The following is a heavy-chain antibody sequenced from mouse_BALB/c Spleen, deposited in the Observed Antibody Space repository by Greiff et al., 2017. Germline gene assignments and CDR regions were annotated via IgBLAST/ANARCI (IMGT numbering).Heavy chain of an antibody. J-gene: IGHJ4*01. CDR3: ARHGNYVGLDY. V-gene: IGHV5-12-1*01. CDR2: ISSGGGST. CDR1: GFAFSSYD. D-gene: IGHD2-1*01. Sequence: EVHLVESGGGLVKPGGSLKLSCAASGFAFSSYDMSWVRQTPEKRLEWVAYISSGGGSTYYPDTVKGRFTISRDNAKNTLYLQMSSLKSEDTAMYYCARHGNYVGLDYWGQGTSVTVSS.